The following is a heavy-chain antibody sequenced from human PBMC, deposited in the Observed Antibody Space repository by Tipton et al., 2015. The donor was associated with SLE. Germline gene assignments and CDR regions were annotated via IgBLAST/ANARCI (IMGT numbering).Heavy chain of an antibody. Sequence: TLSLTCTVSGGSISSYYWSWIRQPAGKGLEWIGRNYTNGSTNYNPSLKSRVTMSVDTSKNQFSLKLSSVTAADTAVYYCARGDYGDYVDWFDPWGQGTLVTVSS. D-gene: IGHD4-17*01. CDR2: NYTNGST. CDR3: ARGDYGDYVDWFDP. V-gene: IGHV4-4*07. CDR1: GGSISSYY. J-gene: IGHJ5*02.